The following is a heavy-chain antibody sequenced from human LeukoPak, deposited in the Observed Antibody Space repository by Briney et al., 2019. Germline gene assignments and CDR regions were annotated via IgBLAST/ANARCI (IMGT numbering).Heavy chain of an antibody. Sequence: GGSLRLSCAASGFTFSSYGLHWVRQAPGKGLEWVAFIRYDGSNKYYADSVKGRFTISRDNSKNTMYLQMNSLKGEDTAVYYCARRSNPPGRIDHWGQGTLVTVSS. J-gene: IGHJ4*02. V-gene: IGHV3-30*02. CDR2: IRYDGSNK. D-gene: IGHD1-14*01. CDR3: ARRSNPPGRIDH. CDR1: GFTFSSYG.